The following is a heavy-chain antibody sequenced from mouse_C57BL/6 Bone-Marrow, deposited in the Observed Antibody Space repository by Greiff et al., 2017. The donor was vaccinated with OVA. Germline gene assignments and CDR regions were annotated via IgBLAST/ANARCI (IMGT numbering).Heavy chain of an antibody. J-gene: IGHJ3*01. Sequence: EVQLQQSGPELVKPGASVKISCKASGYTFTDYYMNWVKQSHGKSLEWIGDINPNNGGTSYNQKFKGKATLTVDKSSSTAYMELRSLTSDDSAVYYCARRNYCGSSSCAYWGQGTLVTVSA. CDR2: INPNNGGT. CDR1: GYTFTDYY. V-gene: IGHV1-26*01. CDR3: ARRNYCGSSSCAY. D-gene: IGHD1-1*01.